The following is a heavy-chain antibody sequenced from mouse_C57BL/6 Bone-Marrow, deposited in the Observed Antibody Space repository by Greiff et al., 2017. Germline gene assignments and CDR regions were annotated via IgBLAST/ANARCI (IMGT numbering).Heavy chain of an antibody. V-gene: IGHV5-4*03. CDR2: SSDGGSYT. CDR1: GFTFSSYA. CDR3: ASSTVVAPMDY. J-gene: IGHJ4*01. D-gene: IGHD1-1*01. Sequence: EVMLVESGGGLVKPGGSLKLSCAASGFTFSSYAMSWVRQTPEKRLEWVATSSDGGSYTYYPDNVKGRFTISRDNAKNNLYLQMSHLKSEDTAMYYCASSTVVAPMDYWGQGTSVTVSS.